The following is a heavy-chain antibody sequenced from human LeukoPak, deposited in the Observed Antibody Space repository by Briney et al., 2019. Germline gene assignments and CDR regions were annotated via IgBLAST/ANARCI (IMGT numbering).Heavy chain of an antibody. CDR3: ARDGAAPY. V-gene: IGHV3-30*19. CDR2: ISYDGSNK. CDR1: GFTFSSYA. D-gene: IGHD6-13*01. J-gene: IGHJ4*02. Sequence: GGSLRLSCAASGFTFSSYAMHWVRQAPGKGLEWVAIISYDGSNKYYADSVKGRFTISRDNSKNTLYLQMNSLRAEDTAVYYCARDGAAPYWGQGTLVTVPS.